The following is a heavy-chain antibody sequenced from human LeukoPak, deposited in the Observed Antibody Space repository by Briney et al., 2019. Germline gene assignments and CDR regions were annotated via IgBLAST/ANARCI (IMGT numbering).Heavy chain of an antibody. D-gene: IGHD3-16*02. Sequence: ASVKVSCKASGYTFTGYYMHWVRQAPGQGLEWMGWINPNSGGTNYAQKVQGRVTMTRDTSISTAYMELSRLRSDDTAVYYCARNYDYVWGSYRYRNFDYWGQGTLVTVSS. CDR2: INPNSGGT. J-gene: IGHJ4*02. CDR1: GYTFTGYY. CDR3: ARNYDYVWGSYRYRNFDY. V-gene: IGHV1-2*02.